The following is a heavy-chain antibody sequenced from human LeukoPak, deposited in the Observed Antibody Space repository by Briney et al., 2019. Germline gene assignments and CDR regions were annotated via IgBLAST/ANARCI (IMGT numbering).Heavy chain of an antibody. CDR3: ARALVPWDQYYFDY. CDR2: IKQDGSEK. D-gene: IGHD6-13*01. Sequence: GGSLRLSCAASGFTFSSYWMSWVRQAPGKGLEWVANIKQDGSEKYYVDSVKGRFTISRDNAKNSLYLQMNSLRAEDTAVYYCARALVPWDQYYFDYWGQGTLVTVSS. J-gene: IGHJ4*02. V-gene: IGHV3-7*01. CDR1: GFTFSSYW.